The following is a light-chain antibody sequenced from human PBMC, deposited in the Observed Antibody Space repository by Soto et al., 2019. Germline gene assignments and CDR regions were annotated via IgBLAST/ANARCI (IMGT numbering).Light chain of an antibody. V-gene: IGLV8-61*01. J-gene: IGLJ2*01. Sequence: QAVVTQETSFSVSPGGTVTLTCGLSSGSVSTSYYPSWYQQTPGQAPRTLIYSTNTRSSGVPDRFSGSILGNKAALTITGAQADDESDYYCLLYMGSGLRVFGGGTQLTVL. CDR2: STN. CDR3: LLYMGSGLRV. CDR1: SGSVSTSYY.